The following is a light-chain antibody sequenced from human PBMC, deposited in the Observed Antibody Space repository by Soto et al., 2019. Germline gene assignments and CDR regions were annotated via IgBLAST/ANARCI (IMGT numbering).Light chain of an antibody. J-gene: IGKJ5*01. CDR3: QQRSNWPPAVT. CDR1: QSVSSF. V-gene: IGKV3-11*01. CDR2: DAS. Sequence: IVLTRAPATLPFSPGEIATLSFRAIQSVSSFLAWYQQKPGQAPRLLIYDASHRATGIPARFSGSASGTDFTLTINSLQSEDFAIYYCQQRSNWPPAVTFGQGTRLEIK.